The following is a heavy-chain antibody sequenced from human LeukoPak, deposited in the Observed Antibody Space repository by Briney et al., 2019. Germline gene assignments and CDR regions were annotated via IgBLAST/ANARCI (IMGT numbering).Heavy chain of an antibody. Sequence: PGGSLRLSCAASGFTFSSYAMSWVRQAPGKGLEWVSGISGSAINTYYADSVKGRFTISRDNSQNTLYLQMSRLRAEDSAVYYCAKADGSGTYYTRPSDYWGQGTLVTVSS. J-gene: IGHJ4*02. CDR1: GFTFSSYA. V-gene: IGHV3-23*01. CDR2: ISGSAINT. D-gene: IGHD3-10*01. CDR3: AKADGSGTYYTRPSDY.